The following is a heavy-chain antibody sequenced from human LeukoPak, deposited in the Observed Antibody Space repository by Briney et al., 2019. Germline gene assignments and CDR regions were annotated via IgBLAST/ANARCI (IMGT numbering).Heavy chain of an antibody. J-gene: IGHJ4*02. CDR2: VDDGGNT. V-gene: IGHV4-34*01. CDR3: ARVTEDTVGAMGAYFDY. D-gene: IGHD1-26*01. CDR1: GGSFSDYF. Sequence: SETLSLMCSVYGGSFSDYFWSWIRQPPGKGLEWIGEVDDGGNTNYNPSLMSRVIVSMEKSKRQFSLMMRSVTAADTAVYFCARVTEDTVGAMGAYFDYWGQGILVTVSS.